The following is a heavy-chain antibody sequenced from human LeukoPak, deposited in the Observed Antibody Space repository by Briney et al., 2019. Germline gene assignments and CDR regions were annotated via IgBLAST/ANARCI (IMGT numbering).Heavy chain of an antibody. J-gene: IGHJ5*02. Sequence: PGGSLRLSCAASGFTFSSYAMSWVRQAPGKGLEWVSAISGSGGSTYYADSVKGRFTISRDDSKNTLYLQMNSLRAEDTAVYYCAETYSSSWYGNNWFDPWGQGTLVTVSS. CDR1: GFTFSSYA. CDR2: ISGSGGST. CDR3: AETYSSSWYGNNWFDP. D-gene: IGHD6-13*01. V-gene: IGHV3-23*01.